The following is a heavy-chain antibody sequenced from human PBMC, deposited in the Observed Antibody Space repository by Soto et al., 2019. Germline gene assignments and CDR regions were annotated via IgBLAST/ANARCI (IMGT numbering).Heavy chain of an antibody. CDR1: GGSISSSVYY. V-gene: IGHV4-30-4*01. CDR2: IYYNGNT. Sequence: SETLSLTCTVSGGSISSSVYYWSWIRQLPGKGLEWIAYIYYNGNTHYNPSLKSRVSISVDTSKNQFSLKLSSVTAADTAVYYCARRYGPGFDYWGQGTLVTVSS. D-gene: IGHD4-17*01. CDR3: ARRYGPGFDY. J-gene: IGHJ4*02.